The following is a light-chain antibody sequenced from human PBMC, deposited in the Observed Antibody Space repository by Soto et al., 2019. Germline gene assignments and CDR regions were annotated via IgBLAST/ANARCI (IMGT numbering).Light chain of an antibody. Sequence: DIQMTQSPSTLSASVGDRVTITCRASQSISSWLAWYQQKPGKAPKLLIYKASSLQSGVPSRFSGSGSATECTLTISSLQPDDFATYYCQQYSNYFWTFGQGTKVEIK. CDR2: KAS. V-gene: IGKV1-5*03. CDR1: QSISSW. J-gene: IGKJ1*01. CDR3: QQYSNYFWT.